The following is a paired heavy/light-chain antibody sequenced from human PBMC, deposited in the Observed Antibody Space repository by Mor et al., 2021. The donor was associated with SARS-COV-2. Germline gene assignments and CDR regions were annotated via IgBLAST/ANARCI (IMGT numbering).Light chain of an antibody. CDR3: QHNSNPPLT. J-gene: IGKJ1*01. CDR2: VAS. V-gene: IGKV1-39*01. Sequence: DIQMTQSPSSLSASVGDRVTITCRASQGIGNYLSWYQQKPGNAPRLLIYVASRLQSGVPSRFSGSGSGTDFTLTISSLQPEDTATYFCQHNSNPPLTFGQGSKVEIK. CDR1: QGIGNY.
Heavy chain of an antibody. CDR2: IRSNFYGATA. V-gene: IGHV3-49*05. D-gene: IGHD3-22*01. Sequence: EVQLVESGGGLVKPGRSLRLSCSGSGFTFADYAVSWFRQAPGKGLEWVCFIRSNFYGATAEYAASVQGRFTISRDDSKNIAYLQMNSLKAEDTALYYCSRTRPYDDLWGAFDPWGQGTLVTVSS. J-gene: IGHJ5*02. CDR1: GFTFADYA. CDR3: SRTRPYDDLWGAFDP.